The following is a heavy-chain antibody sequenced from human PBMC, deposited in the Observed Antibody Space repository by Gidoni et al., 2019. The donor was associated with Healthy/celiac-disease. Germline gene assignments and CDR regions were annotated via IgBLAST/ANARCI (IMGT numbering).Heavy chain of an antibody. CDR3: ATDRALRSDFGVVTYAFDI. CDR1: GYTLTELS. Sequence: QVQLVQSGAEVKKPGASVKVSCKVSGYTLTELSMHWVRQAPGKGLEWMGGFDPEDGETIYAQKFQGRVTMTEDTSTDTAYMELSSLRSEDTAVYYCATDRALRSDFGVVTYAFDIWGQGTMVTVSS. CDR2: FDPEDGET. D-gene: IGHD3-3*01. J-gene: IGHJ3*02. V-gene: IGHV1-24*01.